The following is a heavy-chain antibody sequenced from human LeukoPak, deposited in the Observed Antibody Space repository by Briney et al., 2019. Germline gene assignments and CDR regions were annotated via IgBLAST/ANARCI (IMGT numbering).Heavy chain of an antibody. CDR3: ARGLRYFDWLLYGGDWFDP. Sequence: GGSLRLSCAVSGLTFSSSWMDWVRQAPGKGLERVANIKQDGSEKYYVDSVKGRFTISRDNAKNSLYLQMNSLRAEDTAVYYCARGLRYFDWLLYGGDWFDPWGQGTLVTVSS. V-gene: IGHV3-7*01. J-gene: IGHJ5*02. CDR2: IKQDGSEK. D-gene: IGHD3-9*01. CDR1: GLTFSSSW.